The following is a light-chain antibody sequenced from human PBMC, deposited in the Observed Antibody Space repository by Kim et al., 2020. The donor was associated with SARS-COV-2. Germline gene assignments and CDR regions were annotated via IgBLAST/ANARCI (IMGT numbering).Light chain of an antibody. CDR2: GKD. CDR1: TLRRYH. V-gene: IGLV3-19*01. Sequence: SSELTQDPAVSVALGQTVSITCQGDTLRRYHSSWYQQKPGQAPVLVIYGKDSRASGIPDRFSGSSSGDTTSLTITGAQAEDEADYYCNSRDDGGYHYVFG. J-gene: IGLJ1*01. CDR3: NSRDDGGYHYV.